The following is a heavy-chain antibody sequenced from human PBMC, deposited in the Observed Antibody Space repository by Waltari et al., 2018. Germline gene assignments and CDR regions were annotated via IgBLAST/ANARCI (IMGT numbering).Heavy chain of an antibody. CDR3: LRNRDSHMFDV. V-gene: IGHV3-7*01. CDR1: GFIFTNYW. D-gene: IGHD3-10*02. Sequence: EVNLVESGGGLVQPGGSLRLSCAASGFIFTNYWMSWVRQAPGKRPEWVADIMKDGAFKVHLESVEGRFTIARDNAEKLVYLQMHILRVDDTAFYYCLRNRDSHMFDVWGQGTMVTVSS. J-gene: IGHJ3*01. CDR2: IMKDGAFK.